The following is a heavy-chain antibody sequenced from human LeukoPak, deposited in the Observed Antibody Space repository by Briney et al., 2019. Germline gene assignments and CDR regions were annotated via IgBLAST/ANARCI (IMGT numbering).Heavy chain of an antibody. CDR2: ISSSGSTI. D-gene: IGHD5-12*01. V-gene: IGHV3-48*03. Sequence: GGSLRLSCAASGFTFSSYEMNWVRQAPGKGLEGVSYISSSGSTIYYADSVKGRFTISRDNAKNSPYLPMNRLTAEATAVYYCSRDSQDIVATIDYWGQGTLVTVSS. CDR3: SRDSQDIVATIDY. J-gene: IGHJ4*02. CDR1: GFTFSSYE.